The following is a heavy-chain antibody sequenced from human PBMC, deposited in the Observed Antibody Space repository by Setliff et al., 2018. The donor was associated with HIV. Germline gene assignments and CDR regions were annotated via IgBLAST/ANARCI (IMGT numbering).Heavy chain of an antibody. CDR3: ARALRDGSTDAFDI. CDR2: IYYSGST. CDR1: GGSISSYY. V-gene: IGHV4-59*12. J-gene: IGHJ3*02. D-gene: IGHD5-12*01. Sequence: PSETLSLTCTVSGGSISSYYWNWIRQPPGRGLEWIGYIYYSGSTNYNPSLKSRVTISVDTSKKQFSLRLNSVTAADTALYYCARALRDGSTDAFDIWGQGTMVTVSS.